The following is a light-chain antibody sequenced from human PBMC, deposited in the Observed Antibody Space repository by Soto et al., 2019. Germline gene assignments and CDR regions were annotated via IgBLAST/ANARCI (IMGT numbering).Light chain of an antibody. J-gene: IGKJ1*01. CDR3: QHYNSYSEA. CDR1: QTISSW. V-gene: IGKV1-5*03. Sequence: DIQMTKSPSTLSGSVGARVTXXXXASQTISSWLAWYQQKPGKAPKLLIYKASTLKSGVPSRFSGSGSGTEFTLTISSLQPDDFATYYCQHYNSYSEAFGQGTKVDIK. CDR2: KAS.